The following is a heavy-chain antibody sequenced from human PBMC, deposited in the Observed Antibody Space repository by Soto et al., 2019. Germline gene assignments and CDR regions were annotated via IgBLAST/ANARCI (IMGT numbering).Heavy chain of an antibody. CDR2: IYYSGST. D-gene: IGHD2-15*01. Sequence: SETLSLTCTVFGGSISSGGYYWSWIRQHPGKGLEWIGYIYYSGSTYYNPSLKSRVTISVDTSKNQFSLKLSSVTAADTAVYYCARSRYCSGGSCLYYYYYYGMDVWGQGTTVTVSS. CDR1: GGSISSGGYY. CDR3: ARSRYCSGGSCLYYYYYYGMDV. J-gene: IGHJ6*02. V-gene: IGHV4-31*03.